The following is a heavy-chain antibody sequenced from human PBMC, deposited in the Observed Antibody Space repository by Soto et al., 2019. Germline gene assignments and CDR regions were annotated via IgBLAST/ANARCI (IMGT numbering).Heavy chain of an antibody. CDR2: INDSGST. Sequence: ETLSLTCAVFGGSFRGYFWSWIRQSPDKGLEWIGEINDSGSTYYNPSFKSRLTISVDTSKSQISLTLTSVTAADSAVYYCQGGDFWGQGTRVTVSS. J-gene: IGHJ4*02. D-gene: IGHD3-16*01. CDR3: QGGDF. V-gene: IGHV4-34*01. CDR1: GGSFRGYF.